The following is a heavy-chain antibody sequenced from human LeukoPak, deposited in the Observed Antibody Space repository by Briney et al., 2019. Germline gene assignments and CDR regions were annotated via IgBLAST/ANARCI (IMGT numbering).Heavy chain of an antibody. D-gene: IGHD1-26*01. V-gene: IGHV4-61*02. Sequence: KSSEPLSLTCTVSGGPISSGSYYGRWIRQPAGKGLEWIGCIYTSGSTNYTPPLKSRVTISVDTSKNQFSLTLSSVTAADTAVYYCARTIVGATDYWGQGTLVTVSS. CDR1: GGPISSGSYY. CDR2: IYTSGST. CDR3: ARTIVGATDY. J-gene: IGHJ4*02.